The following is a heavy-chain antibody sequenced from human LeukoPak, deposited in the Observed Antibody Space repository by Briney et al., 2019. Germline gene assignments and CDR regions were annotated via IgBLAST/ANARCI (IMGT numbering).Heavy chain of an antibody. Sequence: SETLSLTCTVSGGSISSGDYYWSWIHQPPGKGLEWLGYIYYSGSTYYHPSVKSRVTISVDTSKNQFSLKLSSVTAADTAVYYCARDAGYGSGSPFDYWGQGTLVTVSS. CDR1: GGSISSGDYY. CDR3: ARDAGYGSGSPFDY. J-gene: IGHJ4*02. V-gene: IGHV4-30-4*08. CDR2: IYYSGST. D-gene: IGHD3-10*01.